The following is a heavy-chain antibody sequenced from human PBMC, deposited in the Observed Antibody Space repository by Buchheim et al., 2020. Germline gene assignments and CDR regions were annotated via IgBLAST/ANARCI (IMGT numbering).Heavy chain of an antibody. CDR3: AGVGSVVVPAAVAANWFDP. J-gene: IGHJ5*02. CDR2: IYYSGST. Sequence: QVQLQESGPGLVKPSQTLSLTCTVSGGSISSGGYYWSWIRQHPGEGLGWIGYIYYSGSTYYHTSLKSRVTIPVETSKNQFSLKLSSVTAADTAVYYCAGVGSVVVPAAVAANWFDPWGQGTL. V-gene: IGHV4-31*03. D-gene: IGHD2-2*01. CDR1: GGSISSGGYY.